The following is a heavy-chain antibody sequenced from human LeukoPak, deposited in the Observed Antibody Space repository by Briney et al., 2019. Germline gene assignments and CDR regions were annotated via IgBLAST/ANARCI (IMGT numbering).Heavy chain of an antibody. D-gene: IGHD3-10*01. CDR3: AREFWGTMVRGGAMDV. CDR1: GGTLNNYN. CDR2: IIPSFGIP. Sequence: SAKVSCKASGGTLNNYNINWVRQAPGQGLEWMGTIIPSFGIPSYAEKFKGRVTITADKSTSAAYMELSSLRPEDTAVYYCAREFWGTMVRGGAMDVWGLGTPVIVTS. V-gene: IGHV1-69*02. J-gene: IGHJ6*02.